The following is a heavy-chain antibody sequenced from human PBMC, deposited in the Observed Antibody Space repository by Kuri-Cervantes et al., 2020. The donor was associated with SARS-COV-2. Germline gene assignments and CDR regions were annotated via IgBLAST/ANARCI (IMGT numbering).Heavy chain of an antibody. Sequence: SETLSLTCAVYGGSFSGYYWGWIRQPPGKGLEWIGEINHGGSTNYNPSLKSRVTITVDTSKNQFSLKLSSVTAADTAVYYCARHPALRYFDWIYYYYGMDVWGQGTMVTVSS. D-gene: IGHD3-9*01. CDR3: ARHPALRYFDWIYYYYGMDV. J-gene: IGHJ6*02. CDR1: GGSFSGYY. V-gene: IGHV4-34*01. CDR2: INHGGST.